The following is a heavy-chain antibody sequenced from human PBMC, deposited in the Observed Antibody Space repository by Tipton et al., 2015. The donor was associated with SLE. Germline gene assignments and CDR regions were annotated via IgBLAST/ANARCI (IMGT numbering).Heavy chain of an antibody. Sequence: SLRLSCAASGFTFSNYAMHWVRQAPGKGLEWVAVISYDGSNKYYADSVKGRFTISRDNSKNTLYLQLNSLRPEDTALYYCAKEQLVPDYFDYWGQGTLVTVSS. CDR1: GFTFSNYA. J-gene: IGHJ4*02. V-gene: IGHV3-30*04. CDR2: ISYDGSNK. D-gene: IGHD6-13*01. CDR3: AKEQLVPDYFDY.